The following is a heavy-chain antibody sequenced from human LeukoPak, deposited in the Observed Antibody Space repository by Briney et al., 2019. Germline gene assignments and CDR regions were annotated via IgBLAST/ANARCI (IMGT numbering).Heavy chain of an antibody. J-gene: IGHJ6*02. Sequence: GGSLRLSCAASGFTFSGSSMYWVRQASGKGLEWVGRIRSKANSYATAYAASVKGRFTISRDDSKNTAYLQMNSLKTEDTALYYCTFYGDYDMDVWGQGTTVTVSS. CDR1: GFTFSGSS. D-gene: IGHD3-10*01. V-gene: IGHV3-73*01. CDR3: TFYGDYDMDV. CDR2: IRSKANSYAT.